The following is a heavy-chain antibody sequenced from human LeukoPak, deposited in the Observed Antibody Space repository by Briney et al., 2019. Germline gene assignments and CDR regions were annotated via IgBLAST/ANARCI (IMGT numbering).Heavy chain of an antibody. J-gene: IGHJ2*01. D-gene: IGHD3-22*01. V-gene: IGHV3-74*03. CDR1: GFSFSTSW. CDR2: IHSDGIGT. Sequence: GGSLRLSCAASGFSFSTSWMHWVRQAPGKGLVWVSRIHSDGIGTTYADSVKGRFTISRDNTENSLYLQMNSLRAEDTALYYCTREVGGYDSSGYWYFDLWGRGTLVTVSS. CDR3: TREVGGYDSSGYWYFDL.